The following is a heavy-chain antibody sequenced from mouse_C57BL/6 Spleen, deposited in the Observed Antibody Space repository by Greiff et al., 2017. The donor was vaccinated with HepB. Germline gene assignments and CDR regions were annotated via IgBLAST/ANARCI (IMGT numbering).Heavy chain of an antibody. V-gene: IGHV1-26*01. D-gene: IGHD2-1*01. CDR1: GYTFTDYY. J-gene: IGHJ1*03. CDR3: ARAKGNYRYFDV. Sequence: SGPELVKPGASVKISCKASGYTFTDYYMNWVKQSHGKSLEWIGDINPNNGGTSYNQKFKGKATLTVDKSSSTAYMELRSLTSEDSAVYYCARAKGNYRYFDVWGTGTTVTVSS. CDR2: INPNNGGT.